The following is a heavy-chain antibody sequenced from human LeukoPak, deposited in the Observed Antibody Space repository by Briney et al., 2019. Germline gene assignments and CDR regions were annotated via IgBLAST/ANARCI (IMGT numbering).Heavy chain of an antibody. V-gene: IGHV3-33*01. CDR2: IWYDGSNK. Sequence: GGSLRLSCAASGFTFSSYGMHWVRQAPGKGLEWVTIIWYDGSNKYYADSVKGRFSISRDNSKNTLYLQMNSLRAEDTAVYYCARDSTYYDFWSGYYVSHGMDVWGQGTTVTVSS. J-gene: IGHJ6*02. CDR3: ARDSTYYDFWSGYYVSHGMDV. D-gene: IGHD3-3*01. CDR1: GFTFSSYG.